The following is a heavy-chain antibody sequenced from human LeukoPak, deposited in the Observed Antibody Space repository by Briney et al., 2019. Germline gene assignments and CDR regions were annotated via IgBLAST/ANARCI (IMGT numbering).Heavy chain of an antibody. CDR3: ARDLTYSTFDY. CDR1: GFTFSSDW. D-gene: IGHD2-15*01. CDR2: INSDGSST. Sequence: PGGSLRVSCAASGFTFSSDWMHCVRQAPGKGLVWVSRINSDGSSTSYADSVKGRFTISRDNAKNTLYLQMNSLRAEDTAVYYCARDLTYSTFDYRGQGTLVTVSS. V-gene: IGHV3-74*01. J-gene: IGHJ4*02.